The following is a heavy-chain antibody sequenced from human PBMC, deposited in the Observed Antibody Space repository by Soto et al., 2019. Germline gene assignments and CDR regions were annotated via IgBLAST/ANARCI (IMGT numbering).Heavy chain of an antibody. CDR1: GFTFSSYA. J-gene: IGHJ3*02. Sequence: QVQLVESGGGVVQPGRSLRLSCAASGFTFSSYAMHWVRQAPGKGLEWVAVISYDGSNKYYADSVKGRFTISRDNSKNTLYLQMNSLRAEDTAVYYCARDKGSGYYKFGYAFDIWGQGTMVTVSS. V-gene: IGHV3-30-3*01. CDR2: ISYDGSNK. CDR3: ARDKGSGYYKFGYAFDI. D-gene: IGHD3-3*01.